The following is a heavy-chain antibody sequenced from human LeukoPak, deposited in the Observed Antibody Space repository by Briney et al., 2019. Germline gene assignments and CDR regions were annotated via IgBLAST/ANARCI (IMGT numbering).Heavy chain of an antibody. CDR3: ARTSGYYDILTGYPGYFDL. CDR2: IYTTGST. Sequence: SETLSLTCTVSGGSISSYFWNWIRQPAGKGLGWIGRIYTTGSTNYNPSLKSRVTMSVDTSKNQFSLKLSSVTAADTAVYYCARTSGYYDILTGYPGYFDLWGRGTLVTVSS. D-gene: IGHD3-9*01. V-gene: IGHV4-4*07. J-gene: IGHJ2*01. CDR1: GGSISSYF.